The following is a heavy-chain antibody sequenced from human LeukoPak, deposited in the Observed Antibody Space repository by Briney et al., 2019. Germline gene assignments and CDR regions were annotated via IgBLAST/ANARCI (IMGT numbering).Heavy chain of an antibody. CDR2: TYYRSKWYN. J-gene: IGHJ4*02. CDR3: ARGHANSYSGSSWYNI. D-gene: IGHD6-13*01. V-gene: IGHV6-1*01. CDR1: ADSVSSNSAA. Sequence: SQTLSLTCAISADSVSSNSAAWNWIRQSPSRGLEWLGRTYYRSKWYNDYAVSVKSRITINPDTSKNQFSLQLNSVTPEDTAVYYCARGHANSYSGSSWYNIWGQGTLVTVSS.